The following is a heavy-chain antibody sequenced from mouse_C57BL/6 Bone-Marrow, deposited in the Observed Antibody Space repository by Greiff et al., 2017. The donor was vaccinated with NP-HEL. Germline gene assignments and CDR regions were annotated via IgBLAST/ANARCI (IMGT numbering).Heavy chain of an antibody. Sequence: DVKLVESGPGLVKPSQSLSLTCSVTGYSITSGYYWNWIRQFPGNKLEWMGYISYDGSNNYNPSLKNRISITRDTSKNQFFLKLNSVTTEDTATYYCARDHYYAMDYWGQGTSVTVSS. CDR1: GYSITSGYY. CDR2: ISYDGSN. J-gene: IGHJ4*01. V-gene: IGHV3-6*01. CDR3: ARDHYYAMDY.